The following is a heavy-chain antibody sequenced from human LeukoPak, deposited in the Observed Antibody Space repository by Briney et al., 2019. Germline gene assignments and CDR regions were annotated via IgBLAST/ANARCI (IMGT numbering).Heavy chain of an antibody. J-gene: IGHJ4*02. V-gene: IGHV4-38-2*02. CDR3: ARVDYSILTGDYTGSFDY. CDR2: VHQSGST. CDR1: GSSISNDYN. D-gene: IGHD3-9*01. Sequence: PSETLSLTCTVSGSSISNDYNWAWIRQPPGKGLQWIGNVHQSGSTYYNLSLKGRVTISVGPLKNHFSPQLSSVTASDTAVYYCARVDYSILTGDYTGSFDYWGQGILVSVSS.